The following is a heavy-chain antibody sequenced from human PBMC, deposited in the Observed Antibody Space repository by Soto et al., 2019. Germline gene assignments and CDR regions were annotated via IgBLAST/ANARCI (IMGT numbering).Heavy chain of an antibody. J-gene: IGHJ6*02. Sequence: GASVKVSCKASEYTFTSYYMHWVRQAPGQGLEWVGIINPSGSSTSYAQNFQGRVTMTGDTSTSTVYMELSSLRSEDTADYYCASGRVGATPLYYYAMDVWGQGTTVTVSS. CDR1: EYTFTSYY. V-gene: IGHV1-46*01. CDR3: ASGRVGATPLYYYAMDV. CDR2: INPSGSST. D-gene: IGHD1-26*01.